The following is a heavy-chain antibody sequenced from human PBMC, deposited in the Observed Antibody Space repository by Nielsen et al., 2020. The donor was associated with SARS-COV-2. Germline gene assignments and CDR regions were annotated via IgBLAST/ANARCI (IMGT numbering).Heavy chain of an antibody. V-gene: IGHV3-13*04. CDR2: IGTAGDT. D-gene: IGHD5-12*01. CDR1: GFTFSSYD. J-gene: IGHJ6*02. CDR3: ARGLREGMDV. Sequence: GESLKISCAASGFTFSSYDMHWVRQATGKGLEWVSAIGTAGDTYYPGSVKGRFTISRDNAKNTLYLQMNSLRAEDTAVYYCARGLREGMDVWGQGTTVTVSS.